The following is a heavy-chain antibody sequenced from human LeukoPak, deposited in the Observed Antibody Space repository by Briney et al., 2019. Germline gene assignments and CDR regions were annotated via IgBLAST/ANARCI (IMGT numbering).Heavy chain of an antibody. CDR3: ARASSSGWGFRDY. D-gene: IGHD6-19*01. Sequence: SETLSLTCAVSGYSISSGYFWGWIRQPPGKGLEWIGSIYHSGSTYYNPSLKSRVTISVDMSKNQFSLKLSSVTAADTAVYYCARASSSGWGFRDYWGQGTLVTVSS. J-gene: IGHJ4*02. CDR1: GYSISSGYF. CDR2: IYHSGST. V-gene: IGHV4-38-2*01.